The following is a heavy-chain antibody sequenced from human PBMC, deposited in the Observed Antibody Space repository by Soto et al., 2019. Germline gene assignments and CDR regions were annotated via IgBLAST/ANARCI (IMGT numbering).Heavy chain of an antibody. D-gene: IGHD4-17*01. CDR1: EFTFSQHW. Sequence: EVHLVESGGGLVQPGGSLRLSCAASEFTFSQHWMSWVRQALGKGLEWVADIKPDGSEKYYVDSVKGRFTISRDNAKNSVYLQRSSLRAEDTAVYYCARGHYGCDYWGQGTLVTVSS. V-gene: IGHV3-7*01. J-gene: IGHJ4*02. CDR3: ARGHYGCDY. CDR2: IKPDGSEK.